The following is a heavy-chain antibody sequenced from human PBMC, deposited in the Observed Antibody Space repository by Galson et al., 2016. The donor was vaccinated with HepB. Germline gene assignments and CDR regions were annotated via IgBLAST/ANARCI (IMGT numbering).Heavy chain of an antibody. D-gene: IGHD2-8*02. V-gene: IGHV4-34*01. CDR1: VGSFSEYY. J-gene: IGHJ4*02. CDR3: AKFDFHGGVCLDY. CDR2: INHTGTT. Sequence: ETLSLTCAAYVGSFSEYYWNWIRQSPGKGLEWIGEINHTGTTKYNPSLKSRVTISVDASKKELSLKLTSVTAADTAVYYCAKFDFHGGVCLDYWGQGALVTVSA.